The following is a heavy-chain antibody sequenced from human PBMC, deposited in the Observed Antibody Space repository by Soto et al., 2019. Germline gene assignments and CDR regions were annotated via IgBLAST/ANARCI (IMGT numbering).Heavy chain of an antibody. D-gene: IGHD5-12*01. Sequence: QVQLVESGGGVVQPGRSLRLSCAASEFTFSSYGMHWVRQAPGKGLEWVAVISYDGSNKYYADSVKSRFTISRDNSKNTLYLQANSLSTADTAVYYWATQGRDAYNLRGAFDSWVKGTMVTVAS. J-gene: IGHJ3*02. CDR1: EFTFSSYG. V-gene: IGHV3-30*03. CDR3: ATQGRDAYNLRGAFDS. CDR2: ISYDGSNK.